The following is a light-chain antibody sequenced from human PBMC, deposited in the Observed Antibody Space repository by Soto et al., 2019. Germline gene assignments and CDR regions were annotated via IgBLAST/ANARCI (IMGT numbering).Light chain of an antibody. Sequence: EIVMTQSPATLSVSPGGRATLSCRASQSVSTDLVWYQQKPGRAPRLLIHDAFMRATGIPDRFSGSGSGTDFTLTISRLEPEDFAVYYCQQYGSSGTFGQGTKVDIK. CDR1: QSVSTD. CDR2: DAF. CDR3: QQYGSSGT. J-gene: IGKJ1*01. V-gene: IGKV3-20*01.